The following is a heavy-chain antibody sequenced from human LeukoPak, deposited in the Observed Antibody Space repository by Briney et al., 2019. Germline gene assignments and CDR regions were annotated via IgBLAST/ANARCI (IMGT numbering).Heavy chain of an antibody. J-gene: IGHJ3*02. CDR3: ASHAERGAFDI. CDR1: GGSISSGDYY. Sequence: PSETLSLTCTVSGGSISSGDYYWSWIRQPPGKGLEWIGYIYYSGSTYYNPSLKSRVTISVDTSKNQFSLKLSSVTAADTAVYYCASHAERGAFDIWGQGTMVTVSS. CDR2: IYYSGST. V-gene: IGHV4-30-4*02.